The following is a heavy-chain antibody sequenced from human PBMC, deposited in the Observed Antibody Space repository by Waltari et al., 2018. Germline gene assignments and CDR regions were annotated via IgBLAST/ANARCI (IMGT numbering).Heavy chain of an antibody. J-gene: IGHJ2*01. V-gene: IGHV1-2*06. CDR3: ARDSYIGWYFDL. CDR2: INPNRGGT. Sequence: QVQLVQSGAEVKKPGASVKVSCKASGYTFTGYYMHWVRQAPGQGLEWMGRINPNRGGTNYAQKFQGRVTMTRDTSISTAYMELSRLRSDDTAVYYCARDSYIGWYFDLWGRGTLVTVSS. D-gene: IGHD3-10*01. CDR1: GYTFTGYY.